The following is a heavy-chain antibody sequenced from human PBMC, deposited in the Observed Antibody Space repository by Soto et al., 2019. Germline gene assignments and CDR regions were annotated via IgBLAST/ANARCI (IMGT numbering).Heavy chain of an antibody. CDR2: IYYSGST. CDR3: ARDLPDYYDSSGYTYYGMDV. V-gene: IGHV4-61*01. CDR1: GGSVSSGSYY. J-gene: IGHJ6*02. D-gene: IGHD3-22*01. Sequence: SETLSLTCTVSGGSVSSGSYYWSWIRQPPGKGLEWIGYIYYSGSTNYNPSLKSRVTISVDTSKNQFSLKLSSVTAADTAVYYCARDLPDYYDSSGYTYYGMDVWGQGTTVTVSS.